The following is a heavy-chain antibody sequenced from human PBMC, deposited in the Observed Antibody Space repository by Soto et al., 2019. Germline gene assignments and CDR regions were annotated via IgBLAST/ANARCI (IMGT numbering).Heavy chain of an antibody. CDR3: ARMGDVPYYYYGLDV. Sequence: GASVKVSCKASGYSFTRYGISWVRQAPGQGPEWMGWISGYNANTNYPENLQGRVTMTTDTSTSTAYMEVRNLISDDTAVYYCARMGDVPYYYYGLDVWGQGTTVTVSS. CDR2: ISGYNANT. CDR1: GYSFTRYG. V-gene: IGHV1-18*01. D-gene: IGHD3-16*01. J-gene: IGHJ6*02.